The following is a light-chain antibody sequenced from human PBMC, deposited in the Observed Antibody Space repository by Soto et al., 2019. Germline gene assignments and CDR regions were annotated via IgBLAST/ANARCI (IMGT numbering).Light chain of an antibody. J-gene: IGKJ2*01. V-gene: IGKV3-20*01. Sequence: EIVLTQSPGTLSLSPGEGATLSCRASQSVASSSLTWYQQKPGQAPRLIIYGASNRATGTPDRFSGDGSGTDFTLTISRLEPEDIAVYYCQQYGSSSYTFGQGTKLEIK. CDR1: QSVASSS. CDR3: QQYGSSSYT. CDR2: GAS.